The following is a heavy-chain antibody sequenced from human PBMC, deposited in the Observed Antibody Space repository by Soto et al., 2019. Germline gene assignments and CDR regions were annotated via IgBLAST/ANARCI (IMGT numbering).Heavy chain of an antibody. CDR2: INPNSGGT. Sequence: ASVKVSCKASGYTFTGYYMHWVRQAPGQGLEWMGWINPNSGGTNYAQKFQGRVTMTRDTSISTAYMELSRLRTDDSAVYYCARGWELIHFYYDSWGQGTLVTVSS. CDR3: ARGWELIHFYYDS. V-gene: IGHV1-2*02. D-gene: IGHD1-26*01. CDR1: GYTFTGYY. J-gene: IGHJ4*02.